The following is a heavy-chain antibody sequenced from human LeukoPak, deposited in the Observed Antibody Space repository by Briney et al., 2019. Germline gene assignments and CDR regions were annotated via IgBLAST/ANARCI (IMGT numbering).Heavy chain of an antibody. D-gene: IGHD3-3*01. V-gene: IGHV1-18*01. J-gene: IGHJ4*02. Sequence: GASVKVSCKASGYTFTSYGISWVRQAPGQGLEWMGWISAYNGNTNYAQKLQGRVTMTTDTSTSTAYMELRSLRSDDTAVYYCAREALTRITIFGVVTAQVDYWGQGTLVTVPS. CDR2: ISAYNGNT. CDR3: AREALTRITIFGVVTAQVDY. CDR1: GYTFTSYG.